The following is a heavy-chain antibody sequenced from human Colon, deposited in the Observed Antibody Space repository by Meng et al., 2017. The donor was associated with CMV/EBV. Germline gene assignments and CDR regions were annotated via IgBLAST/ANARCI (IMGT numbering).Heavy chain of an antibody. CDR2: INHAGRT. D-gene: IGHD1-1*01. Sequence: SETLSLTCAVHNGSFTSYYWAWIRQARGKGLEWIGEINHAGRTSFNPSLRGRVTIPVDTSKSQFSLRLKSVTAADTALYYCARTWSSNYYFDSWGQGTLVTVSS. V-gene: IGHV4-34*01. CDR1: NGSFTSYY. CDR3: ARTWSSNYYFDS. J-gene: IGHJ4*02.